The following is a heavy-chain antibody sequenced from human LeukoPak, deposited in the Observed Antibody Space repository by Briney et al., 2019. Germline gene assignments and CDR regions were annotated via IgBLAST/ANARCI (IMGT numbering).Heavy chain of an antibody. J-gene: IGHJ4*02. V-gene: IGHV5-51*01. CDR2: MYPGDSDV. CDR1: GYTFTNYW. CDR3: ARRRYSSGPADY. D-gene: IGHD6-19*01. Sequence: GESLQISCTATGYTFTNYWIAWVRQMPGRGLEWLGMMYPGDSDVRYSSSFAGQITISVDRATNTTHLQWSSLKASDTGIYFCARRRYSSGPADYWGQGTQVIASS.